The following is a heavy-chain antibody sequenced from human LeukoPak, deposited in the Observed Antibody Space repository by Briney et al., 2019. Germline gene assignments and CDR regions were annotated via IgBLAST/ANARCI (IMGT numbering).Heavy chain of an antibody. CDR1: GFTFSSYE. CDR3: ARAKIAVAVNFDY. CDR2: ISSSGSTI. Sequence: PGGSLRLSCAASGFTFSSYEMNWVRQAPGKGLEWVSYISSSGSTIYYADSVKGRFTISRDNAKNSLYPQMNSLRAEDTAVYYCARAKIAVAVNFDYWGQGTLVTVSS. D-gene: IGHD6-19*01. V-gene: IGHV3-48*03. J-gene: IGHJ4*02.